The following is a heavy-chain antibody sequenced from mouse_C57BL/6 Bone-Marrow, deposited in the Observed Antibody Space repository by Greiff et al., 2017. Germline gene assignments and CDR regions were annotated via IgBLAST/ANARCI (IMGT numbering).Heavy chain of an antibody. CDR1: GYTFTSYG. D-gene: IGHD1-1*01. V-gene: IGHV1-81*01. CDR3: ARVDYYGSRDY. CDR2: IYPRSGNT. J-gene: IGHJ2*01. Sequence: VKLMESGAELARPGASVKLSCKASGYTFTSYGISWVKQRTGQGLEWIGEIYPRSGNTYYNEKFKGKATLTADKSSSTAYMELRSLTSEDSAVYFCARVDYYGSRDYWGQGTTLTVSS.